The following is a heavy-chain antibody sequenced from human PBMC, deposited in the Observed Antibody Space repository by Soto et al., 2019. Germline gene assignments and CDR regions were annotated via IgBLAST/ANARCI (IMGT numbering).Heavy chain of an antibody. CDR3: ARGDREDILVVVGARPGEYGTDI. CDR1: GLTFKNQP. V-gene: IGHV3-30-3*01. Sequence: QVQLVESGGGVVQPGGPWGLSLPASGLTFKNQPLTWFPRPPGKGLGSLAVIAHDGSNAFYRASVKGRFTVSRDNSKNTLYLYMNSLRSEDTGVYYCARGDREDILVVVGARPGEYGTDIWGQGTTVIVSS. CDR2: IAHDGSNA. J-gene: IGHJ6*02. D-gene: IGHD2-15*01.